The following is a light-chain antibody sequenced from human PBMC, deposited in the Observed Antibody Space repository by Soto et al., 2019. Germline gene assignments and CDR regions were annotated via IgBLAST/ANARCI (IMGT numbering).Light chain of an antibody. CDR1: SSDVGGYNY. Sequence: QSVLTQPASVSGSPGQSITISCTGTSSDVGGYNYVSWYQQHPGKGPKLMIYEVSNRPSGVSNRFSGSKSGNTATLTISGLQAEDEADYYCSSYKSTTTRVFGPGTKVTV. V-gene: IGLV2-14*03. J-gene: IGLJ1*01. CDR2: EVS. CDR3: SSYKSTTTRV.